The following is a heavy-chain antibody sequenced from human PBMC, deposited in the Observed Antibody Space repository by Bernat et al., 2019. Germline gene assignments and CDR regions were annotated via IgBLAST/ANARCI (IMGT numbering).Heavy chain of an antibody. J-gene: IGHJ4*02. Sequence: EVQLVESGGGLVKPGGSLRLSCAASGFSFSNAWMSWVRQAPGKGLEWVGRIKRKNDGGTTDYAAPVKSRFTISSDDAKTTLYLQMNSLKTEDTAVYYCTTGYCSNGVCYTYFDHWGQGTLVTVAS. CDR1: GFSFSNAW. CDR2: IKRKNDGGTT. CDR3: TTGYCSNGVCYTYFDH. D-gene: IGHD2-8*01. V-gene: IGHV3-15*01.